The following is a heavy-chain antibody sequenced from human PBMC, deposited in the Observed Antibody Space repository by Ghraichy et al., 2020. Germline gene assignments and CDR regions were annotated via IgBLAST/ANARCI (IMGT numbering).Heavy chain of an antibody. V-gene: IGHV5-10-1*01. Sequence: GGSLRLSCQVSGYNFTSHWITWVRQMPGKGLEWMGRIAPSDSYSNYSPSFQGHVTFSADKSVTTAYLQWSSLKPSDTAFYYCVRLAVRGTSTAYWGQGTLVTVSS. CDR1: GYNFTSHW. J-gene: IGHJ4*02. CDR2: IAPSDSYS. D-gene: IGHD3-10*01. CDR3: VRLAVRGTSTAY.